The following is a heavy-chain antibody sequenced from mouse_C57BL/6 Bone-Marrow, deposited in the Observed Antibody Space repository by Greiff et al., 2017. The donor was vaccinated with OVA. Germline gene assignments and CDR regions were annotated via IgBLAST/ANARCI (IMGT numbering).Heavy chain of an antibody. CDR2: IYPGSGST. V-gene: IGHV1-55*01. CDR1: GYTFTSYW. Sequence: VQLQQPGAELVKPGASVKMSCKASGYTFTSYWITWVKQRPGQGLEWIGDIYPGSGSTNYNEKFKSKATLTVDTSSSTAYMQLSSLTSEYSAVYYCARGYYGSEAWFAYWGQGTLVTVSA. J-gene: IGHJ3*01. D-gene: IGHD1-1*01. CDR3: ARGYYGSEAWFAY.